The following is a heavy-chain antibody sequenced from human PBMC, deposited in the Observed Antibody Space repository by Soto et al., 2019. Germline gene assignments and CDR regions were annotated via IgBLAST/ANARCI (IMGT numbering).Heavy chain of an antibody. D-gene: IGHD5-12*01. V-gene: IGHV3-23*01. CDR2: ITSSGSST. CDR3: AKGMATILGWLDS. J-gene: IGHJ5*01. CDR1: GFTFSNYA. Sequence: PGGSLRLSCAASGFTFSNYAMTWVRQSPGKGLEWVSIITSSGSSTHFADSVKGRFTISRDNSKNTLYLQMNTLRAEDTAVYYWAKGMATILGWLDSWGQGTQVTVSS.